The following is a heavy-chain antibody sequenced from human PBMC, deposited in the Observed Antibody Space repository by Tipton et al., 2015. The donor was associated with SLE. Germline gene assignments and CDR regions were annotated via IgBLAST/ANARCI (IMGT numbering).Heavy chain of an antibody. Sequence: LRLSCTVSGASVSSFCWNWIRQSPGKGLEWIACVCNSVSTNYDPSLKSRGTISVDTSKNHFSPELTSVTAADTAVYYCARQRLRLLSPLDAWGQGTTVTVS. CDR2: VCNSVST. V-gene: IGHV4-59*08. CDR1: GASVSSFC. CDR3: ARQRLRLLSPLDA. D-gene: IGHD3-10*01. J-gene: IGHJ6*02.